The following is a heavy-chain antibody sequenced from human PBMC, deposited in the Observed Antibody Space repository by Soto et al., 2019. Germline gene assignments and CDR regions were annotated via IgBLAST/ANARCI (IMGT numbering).Heavy chain of an antibody. CDR2: IIPTFGRT. V-gene: IGHV1-69*13. Sequence: SVKVSCKASGDTFSSYAISWVRQAPGKGLEWMGKIIPTFGRTNYAQKFQGRLTISAGDSTSTAYMELSSLLSEDTAVYYCARDPLSSFAMDVGGQGTTVTVSS. D-gene: IGHD3-10*02. CDR1: GDTFSSYA. CDR3: ARDPLSSFAMDV. J-gene: IGHJ6*02.